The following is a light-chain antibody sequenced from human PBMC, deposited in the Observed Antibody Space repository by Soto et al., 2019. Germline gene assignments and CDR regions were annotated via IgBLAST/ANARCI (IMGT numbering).Light chain of an antibody. J-gene: IGKJ5*01. CDR3: QVYENLPIT. CDR2: GAS. Sequence: TISVAAVSVYPEESATLSCRAGQNVYSNLAWYQKKPGLAPRLLIYGASTRATGVPARFSGTGSGTEFTLTISSLQSEDFARYYCQVYENLPITSAQRTRLE. CDR1: QNVYSN. V-gene: IGKV3-15*01.